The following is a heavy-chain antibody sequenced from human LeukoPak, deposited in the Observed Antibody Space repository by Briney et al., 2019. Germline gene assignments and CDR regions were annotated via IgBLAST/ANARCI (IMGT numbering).Heavy chain of an antibody. Sequence: PGGSLRLSCSASGFTFSSYAMHWVRQAPGKGLEYVSAISSNGGSTYYADSVKGRFTISRDNSKNTLSLQMSSLRAEDTAVYYCVKEGPIVVVPAAWGNFDYWGQGTLVTVSS. CDR2: ISSNGGST. CDR1: GFTFSSYA. V-gene: IGHV3-64D*06. D-gene: IGHD2-2*01. J-gene: IGHJ4*02. CDR3: VKEGPIVVVPAAWGNFDY.